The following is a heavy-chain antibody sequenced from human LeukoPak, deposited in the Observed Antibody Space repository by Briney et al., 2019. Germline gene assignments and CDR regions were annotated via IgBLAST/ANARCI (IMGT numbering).Heavy chain of an antibody. Sequence: PGGSLRLSCAASGFTFSSYSMNWVRQAPGKGLEWVSYISSSSSTIYYADSVKGRFTISRDNAKNSLYLQMNSLRAEDTAVYYCARDLGGGSGSSRYYYMDVWGKGTTVTISS. CDR2: ISSSSSTI. CDR1: GFTFSSYS. J-gene: IGHJ6*03. D-gene: IGHD3-10*01. V-gene: IGHV3-48*01. CDR3: ARDLGGGSGSSRYYYMDV.